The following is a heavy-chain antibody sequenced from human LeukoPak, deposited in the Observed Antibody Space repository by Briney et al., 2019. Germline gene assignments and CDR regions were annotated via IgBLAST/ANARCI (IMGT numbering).Heavy chain of an antibody. CDR2: VYENGGTT. Sequence: GGSLRLSCVGSGFTFRSHAMSWVRQAPEKGLEFVSGVYENGGTTYYADSVKGRFSISRDNSKNTLYLQMDSLRGEDTAVYYCAKDFRIGYSAHFDYWGQGALVTVSS. CDR1: GFTFRSHA. J-gene: IGHJ4*02. CDR3: AKDFRIGYSAHFDY. V-gene: IGHV3-23*01. D-gene: IGHD2-21*01.